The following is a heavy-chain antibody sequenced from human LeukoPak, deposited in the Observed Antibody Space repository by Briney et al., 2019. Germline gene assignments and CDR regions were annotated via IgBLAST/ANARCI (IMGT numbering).Heavy chain of an antibody. CDR3: ARGVQGITIFGVATWRWFDP. Sequence: GSLRLSCAASGFSISAYAMNWIRQPPGKGLEWIGEINHSGSTNYNPSLKSRVTISVDTSKNQFSLKLSSVTAADTAVYYCARGVQGITIFGVATWRWFDPWGQGTLVTVSS. V-gene: IGHV4-34*01. J-gene: IGHJ5*02. CDR1: GFSISAYA. CDR2: INHSGST. D-gene: IGHD3-3*01.